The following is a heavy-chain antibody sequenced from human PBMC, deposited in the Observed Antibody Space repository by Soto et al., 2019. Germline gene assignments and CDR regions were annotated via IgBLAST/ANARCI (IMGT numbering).Heavy chain of an antibody. Sequence: GRSLRLSCAASGFTFSGSAMHWVRQASGKGLEWVGRIRSKANSYATAYAASVKGRFTISRDDSKNTAYLQMNSLKTEDTAVYYCTRGDSYCSGGSCYSANYYYMDVWGKGTTVTVSS. CDR3: TRGDSYCSGGSCYSANYYYMDV. V-gene: IGHV3-73*01. CDR1: GFTFSGSA. CDR2: IRSKANSYAT. D-gene: IGHD2-15*01. J-gene: IGHJ6*03.